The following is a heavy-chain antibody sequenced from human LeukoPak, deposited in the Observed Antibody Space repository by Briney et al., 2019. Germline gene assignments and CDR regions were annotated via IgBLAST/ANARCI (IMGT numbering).Heavy chain of an antibody. CDR1: GFMFSDYW. J-gene: IGHJ4*02. V-gene: IGHV3-21*01. CDR3: ARDRGIAAAGISY. CDR2: ISSSSSYI. Sequence: PGGSLRLSCAASGFMFSDYWMNWVRQAPGKGLEWVSSISSSSSYIYYADSVKGRFTISRDNAKNSLYLQMNSLRAEDTAVYYCARDRGIAAAGISYWGQGTLVTVSS. D-gene: IGHD6-13*01.